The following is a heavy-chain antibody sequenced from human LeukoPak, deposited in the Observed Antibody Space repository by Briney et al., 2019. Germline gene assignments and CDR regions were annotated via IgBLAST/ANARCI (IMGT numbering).Heavy chain of an antibody. D-gene: IGHD3-10*01. CDR3: ARDQYAVRGVKPSFDY. CDR1: GYTFTSYA. J-gene: IGHJ4*02. V-gene: IGHV1-3*01. Sequence: ASVKVSCKASGYTFTSYAMHWVRQAPGQRLEWMGWINAGNGNTKYSQKFQGRVTITRDTSASTAYMELSSLRSEDTAVCYCARDQYAVRGVKPSFDYWGQGTLVTVSS. CDR2: INAGNGNT.